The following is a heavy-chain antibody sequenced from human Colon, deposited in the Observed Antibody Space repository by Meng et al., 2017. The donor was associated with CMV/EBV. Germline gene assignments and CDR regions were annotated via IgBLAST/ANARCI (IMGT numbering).Heavy chain of an antibody. CDR2: IYYSGST. Sequence: SEPLSLTCTVSGGSVSSGSYYWSWIQQPPGKGLEWIGYIYYSGSTNYNPSLKSRVTISVDTAKNQFSLKLSSVTAADTAVYYCARDREYSSSNRGQGTLVTVSS. CDR3: ARDREYSSSN. D-gene: IGHD6-6*01. V-gene: IGHV4-61*01. J-gene: IGHJ4*02. CDR1: GGSVSSGSYY.